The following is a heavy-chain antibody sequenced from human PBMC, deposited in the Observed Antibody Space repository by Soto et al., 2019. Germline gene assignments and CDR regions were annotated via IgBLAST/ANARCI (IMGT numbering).Heavy chain of an antibody. CDR2: IIPIFGTA. D-gene: IGHD3-22*01. V-gene: IGHV1-69*01. CDR3: AIYYYDSSGGLGYYYYGMDV. Sequence: QVQLVQSGAEVKKPGSSVKVSCKASGGTFSSYAISWVRQAPGQGLEWMGGIIPIFGTANYAQKFQGRVTITADESTSTDYMELSSLRSEDTAVYYCAIYYYDSSGGLGYYYYGMDVWGQGTTVTVSS. J-gene: IGHJ6*02. CDR1: GGTFSSYA.